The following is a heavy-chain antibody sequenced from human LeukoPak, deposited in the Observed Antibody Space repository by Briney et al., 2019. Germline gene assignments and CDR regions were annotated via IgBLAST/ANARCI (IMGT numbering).Heavy chain of an antibody. CDR2: INHSGST. Sequence: SETLSLTCAVYGGSFSGYYWSWIRQPPGKGLEWIGEINHSGSTNYNPSLKSRVTISVDTSKSQFSLKLSSVTAADTAVYYCARRAVKSYDILTGYYFDYWGQGTLVTVSS. V-gene: IGHV4-34*01. CDR3: ARRAVKSYDILTGYYFDY. D-gene: IGHD3-9*01. CDR1: GGSFSGYY. J-gene: IGHJ4*02.